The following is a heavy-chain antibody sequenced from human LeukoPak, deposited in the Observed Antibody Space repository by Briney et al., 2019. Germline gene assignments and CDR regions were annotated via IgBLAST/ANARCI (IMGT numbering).Heavy chain of an antibody. CDR2: IYTSGST. CDR1: GGSISSYY. D-gene: IGHD1-26*01. V-gene: IGHV4-4*09. Sequence: SETLSLTCTVSGGSISSYYWSWIRQPPGKGLEWIGYIYTSGSTNYNPSLKSRVTMSVDTSKNQLSLKLSSVTAADTAVFYCARENSGSYREFDYWGQGTLVTVSS. CDR3: ARENSGSYREFDY. J-gene: IGHJ4*02.